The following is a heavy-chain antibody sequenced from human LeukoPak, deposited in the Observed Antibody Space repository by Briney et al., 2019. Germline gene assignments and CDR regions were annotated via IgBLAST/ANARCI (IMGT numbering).Heavy chain of an antibody. Sequence: GASVKVSRKASGYTFTDYYVHWVRQAPGQGLEWMGRINAKSGDTNAAQRFQGRVTMTRVTSITTAYLELSRLRSDDTAVYYCARDELYNGYYSVKYHYNGMDVWGQGTTVTVSS. J-gene: IGHJ6*02. CDR2: INAKSGDT. V-gene: IGHV1-2*06. D-gene: IGHD3-3*01. CDR3: ARDELYNGYYSVKYHYNGMDV. CDR1: GYTFTDYY.